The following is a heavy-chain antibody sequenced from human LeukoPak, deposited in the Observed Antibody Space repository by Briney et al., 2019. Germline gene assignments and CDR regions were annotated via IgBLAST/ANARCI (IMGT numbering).Heavy chain of an antibody. CDR1: GYTFTGYY. J-gene: IGHJ5*02. CDR2: INPNSGGT. Sequence: ASVKVSCKASGYTFTGYYMHWVRQAPGQGLEWMGWINPNSGGTNYAQKFQGRVTMTRDTFISTAYMELSRLRSDDTAVYYCASGGSDIVVVPAAINWFDPWGQGTLVTVSS. CDR3: ASGGSDIVVVPAAINWFDP. D-gene: IGHD2-2*01. V-gene: IGHV1-2*02.